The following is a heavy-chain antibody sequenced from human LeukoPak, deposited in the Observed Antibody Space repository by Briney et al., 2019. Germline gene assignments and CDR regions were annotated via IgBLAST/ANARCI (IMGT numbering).Heavy chain of an antibody. CDR3: ARAYAGTLFF. Sequence: GGSLRLSCAASGFTFNSYEMNWVRQAPGKGLEWISFISSSGSTIYYADSVKGRFTISRDNAKNSLYLQMNSLRAEDTAVYYCARAYAGTLFFWGQGTLVTVSS. J-gene: IGHJ4*02. CDR2: ISSSGSTI. V-gene: IGHV3-48*03. CDR1: GFTFNSYE. D-gene: IGHD4-23*01.